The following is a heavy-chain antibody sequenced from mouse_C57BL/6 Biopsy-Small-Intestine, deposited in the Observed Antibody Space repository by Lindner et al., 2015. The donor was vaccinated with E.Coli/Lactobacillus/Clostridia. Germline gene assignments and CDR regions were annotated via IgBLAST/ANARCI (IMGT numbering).Heavy chain of an antibody. CDR3: VRHVYYGSSYAMDY. V-gene: IGHV10-1*01. CDR1: GFSFNTYA. D-gene: IGHD1-1*01. Sequence: VQLQESGGGLVQPKGSLKLSCAASGFSFNTYAMNWVRQAPGKGLEWVARIRSKSNNYATYYADSVKDRFTISRDDSESMLYLQMNNLKTEDTAMYYCVRHVYYGSSYAMDYRGQGTSVTVSS. J-gene: IGHJ4*01. CDR2: IRSKSNNYAT.